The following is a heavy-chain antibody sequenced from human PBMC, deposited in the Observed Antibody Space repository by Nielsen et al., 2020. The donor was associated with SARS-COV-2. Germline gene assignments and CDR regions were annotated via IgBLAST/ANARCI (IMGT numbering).Heavy chain of an antibody. J-gene: IGHJ4*02. D-gene: IGHD3-22*01. Sequence: ASVKVSCKASGYTFTSYGISWVRQAPGQGLEWMGWISAYNGNTNYAQKLQGRVTMTTDTSTSTAYMELRSLRSDDTAVYYCAIISYYDSSGYYHLGDYWGQGTLVTVSS. CDR1: GYTFTSYG. CDR3: AIISYYDSSGYYHLGDY. V-gene: IGHV1-18*04. CDR2: ISAYNGNT.